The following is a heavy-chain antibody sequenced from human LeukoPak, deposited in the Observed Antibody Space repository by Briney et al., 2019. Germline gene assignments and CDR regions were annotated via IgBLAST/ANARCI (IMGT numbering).Heavy chain of an antibody. D-gene: IGHD2-8*01. J-gene: IGHJ4*02. CDR2: IYYSGST. Sequence: SETLSPTCTVSGGSISTSSFYWGWIRQPPGKGLEWIGSIYYSGSTYYNPSLKSRVTISVDTSKNQFSLKLSSVTAADTAVYYCARPKTPREWDYWGQGILVTVSS. V-gene: IGHV4-39*01. CDR1: GGSISTSSFY. CDR3: ARPKTPREWDY.